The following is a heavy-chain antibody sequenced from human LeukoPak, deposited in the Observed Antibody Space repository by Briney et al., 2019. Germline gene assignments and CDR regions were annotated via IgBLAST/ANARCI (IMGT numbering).Heavy chain of an antibody. Sequence: GGSLRLSCAASGFTFSSYAMSWVHQAPGKGLEWVSGISGSGESTYYADSVKGRFTISRDNSKNTLYLQMNSLRAEDTAVYYCAKDRSRYSGYDFDYWGQGTLVTVSS. D-gene: IGHD5-12*01. V-gene: IGHV3-23*01. CDR3: AKDRSRYSGYDFDY. CDR2: ISGSGEST. J-gene: IGHJ4*02. CDR1: GFTFSSYA.